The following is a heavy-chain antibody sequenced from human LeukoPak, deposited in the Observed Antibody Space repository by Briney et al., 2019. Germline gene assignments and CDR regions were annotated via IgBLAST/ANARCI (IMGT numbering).Heavy chain of an antibody. J-gene: IGHJ4*02. CDR3: ARDLNSGSYSGY. Sequence: ASVKVSCKASGYIFTSYYIHWVRQAPGQGLEWMGIINPSGGNTNYAQKFQGRVTMTRDTSTSTVYMELRSLRSDDTAVYYCARDLNSGSYSGYWGQGTLVTVSS. CDR1: GYIFTSYY. D-gene: IGHD1-26*01. CDR2: INPSGGNT. V-gene: IGHV1-46*01.